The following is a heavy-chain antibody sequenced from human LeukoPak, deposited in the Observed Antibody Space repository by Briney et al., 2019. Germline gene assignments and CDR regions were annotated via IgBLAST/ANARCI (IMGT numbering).Heavy chain of an antibody. V-gene: IGHV4-34*01. J-gene: IGHJ4*02. Sequence: SETLSLTCAVYGGSFSGYYWSWVRQPPGKGLEWIGEINHSGGTNYNPSLKSRVTISVDTSKNQFSLKLSSVTAADTAVYYCARVRGDIYYYGSGSYSYWGQGTLVTVSS. D-gene: IGHD3-10*01. CDR2: INHSGGT. CDR3: ARVRGDIYYYGSGSYSY. CDR1: GGSFSGYY.